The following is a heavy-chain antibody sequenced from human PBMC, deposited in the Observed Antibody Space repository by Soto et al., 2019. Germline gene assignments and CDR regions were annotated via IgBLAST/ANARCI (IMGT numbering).Heavy chain of an antibody. V-gene: IGHV3-64*01. Sequence: EVQLVESGGGFVQPGGSLRLSFAASGFTFSNYAMHWVRQAPGKGLECVSAITSKGGYIDYSSSVKGRFTISRDNSKNTLYLQMGRMSAEDMAVYYCARRIPFGYGMDVWGQGTTVTVSS. CDR1: GFTFSNYA. CDR2: ITSKGGYI. D-gene: IGHD2-21*01. CDR3: ARRIPFGYGMDV. J-gene: IGHJ6*02.